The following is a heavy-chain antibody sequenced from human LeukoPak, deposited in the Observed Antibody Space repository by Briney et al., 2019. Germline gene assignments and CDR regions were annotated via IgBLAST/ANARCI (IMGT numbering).Heavy chain of an antibody. V-gene: IGHV4-39*07. J-gene: IGHJ4*02. D-gene: IGHD4-17*01. CDR2: IYHSGST. CDR3: ARGQGTVTTSFDY. Sequence: SETLSLTCTVSGGSISSSSYYWGWIRQPPGKGLEWIGSIYHSGSTYDNPSLKSRVTISVDTSKNQFSLKLSSVTAADTAVYYCARGQGTVTTSFDYWGQGTLVTVSS. CDR1: GGSISSSSYY.